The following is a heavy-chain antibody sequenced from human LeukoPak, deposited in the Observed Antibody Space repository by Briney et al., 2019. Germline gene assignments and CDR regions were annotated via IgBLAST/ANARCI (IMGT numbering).Heavy chain of an antibody. CDR3: AREGDLVVAAAGRNYYGMDV. J-gene: IGHJ6*02. V-gene: IGHV4-31*03. Sequence: SETLSLTCTVSGGSISSGGYYWSWIRQHPGKGLEWIGYIYYSGSTYYNPSLKSRVTISVDTSKNQFSLKLSSVTAADTAVYYCAREGDLVVAAAGRNYYGMDVWGQGTTVTVSS. D-gene: IGHD6-13*01. CDR1: GGSISSGGYY. CDR2: IYYSGST.